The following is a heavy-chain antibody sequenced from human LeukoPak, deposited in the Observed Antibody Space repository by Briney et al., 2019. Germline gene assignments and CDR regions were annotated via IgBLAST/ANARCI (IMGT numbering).Heavy chain of an antibody. V-gene: IGHV4-38-2*02. CDR1: GYSISSGYY. J-gene: IGHJ4*02. D-gene: IGHD2-21*01. CDR3: ARDALLSIDY. CDR2: IYHSGST. Sequence: SETLSLTCAVSGYSISSGYYWGWIRQPPGKGLEWIGSIYHSGSTYYNPSLKSRVTISVDTSKNQFSLKLSSVTAADTAVYYCARDALLSIDYWGQGTLVTVSS.